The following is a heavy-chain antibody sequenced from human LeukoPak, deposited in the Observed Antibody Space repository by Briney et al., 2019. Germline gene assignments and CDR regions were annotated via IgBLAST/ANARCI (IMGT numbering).Heavy chain of an antibody. D-gene: IGHD4-17*01. Sequence: GGSLRLSCAASGFTFSSYWVSWVRHAPGRGLEWVANIKQDGSEKYYVDSVKGRFTISRDNAKNSLYLQMNSLRAEDTAVYYCAYGHYVGYWGQGTLVTVSS. CDR1: GFTFSSYW. CDR2: IKQDGSEK. J-gene: IGHJ4*02. CDR3: AYGHYVGY. V-gene: IGHV3-7*01.